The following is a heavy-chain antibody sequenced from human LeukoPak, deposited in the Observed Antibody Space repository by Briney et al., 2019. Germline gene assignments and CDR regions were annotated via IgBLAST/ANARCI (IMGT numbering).Heavy chain of an antibody. Sequence: GASVTVSFKASGYTFTSYDINWVRQATGQGLEWMGWMNPNSGNTGYAQKFQGRVTMTRNTSISTAYMELRSLRSDDTAVYYCARDNVEVDWFDPWGQGTLVTVSS. CDR3: ARDNVEVDWFDP. J-gene: IGHJ5*02. V-gene: IGHV1-8*01. CDR1: GYTFTSYD. D-gene: IGHD2-21*01. CDR2: MNPNSGNT.